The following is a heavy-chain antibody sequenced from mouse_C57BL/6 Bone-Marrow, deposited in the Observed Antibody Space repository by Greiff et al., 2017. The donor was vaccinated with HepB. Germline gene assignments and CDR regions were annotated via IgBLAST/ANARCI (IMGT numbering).Heavy chain of an antibody. CDR1: GYTFTSYW. CDR2: IYPGSGST. CDR3: ARTTGDAMDY. D-gene: IGHD1-1*01. Sequence: QVHVKQPGAELVKPGASVKMSCKASGYTFTSYWITWVKQRPGQGLEWIGDIYPGSGSTNYNEKFKSKATLTVDTSSSTAYMQLSSLTSEDSAVYYCARTTGDAMDYWGQGTSVTVSS. V-gene: IGHV1-55*01. J-gene: IGHJ4*01.